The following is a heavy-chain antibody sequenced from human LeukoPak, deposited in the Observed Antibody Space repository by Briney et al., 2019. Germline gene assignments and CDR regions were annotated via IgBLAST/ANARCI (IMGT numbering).Heavy chain of an antibody. Sequence: SETLSLTCTVSSGSINNYYWNWIRQPPGKGLELIGYIFYSGRTNYNPSLNSRVTISVDTSKNQFSLKLSSVTAADTAVYYCARVSNGRGYSGYFYYYGMDVWGQGTTVTVSS. CDR1: SGSINNYY. D-gene: IGHD5-12*01. J-gene: IGHJ6*02. CDR2: IFYSGRT. V-gene: IGHV4-59*01. CDR3: ARVSNGRGYSGYFYYYGMDV.